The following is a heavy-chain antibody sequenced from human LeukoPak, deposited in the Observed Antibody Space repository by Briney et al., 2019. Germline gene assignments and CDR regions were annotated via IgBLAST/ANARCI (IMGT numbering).Heavy chain of an antibody. Sequence: PGGSLRFSCAASGFTFSDHNMNWIRQAPGKGLEWVSSISGGSRTINYADSVKGRFTTSRDNAKNSLFLQVNSLRAEDTAVYYCARAGQSDYWGQGTLVTVSS. CDR1: GFTFSDHN. CDR3: ARAGQSDY. CDR2: ISGGSRTI. V-gene: IGHV3-11*01. J-gene: IGHJ4*02.